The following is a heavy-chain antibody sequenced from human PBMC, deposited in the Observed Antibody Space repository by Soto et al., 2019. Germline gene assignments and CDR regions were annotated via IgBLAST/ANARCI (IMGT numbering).Heavy chain of an antibody. CDR2: ISSSGSTI. Sequence: GGSLRLSCAASGFTFSSYEMNWVRQAPGKGLEWVSYISSSGSTIYYADSVKGRFTISRDNAKNSLYLQMNSLRAEDTAVYYWARASIRWGGAFDIWGQGKMVNVSS. J-gene: IGHJ3*02. CDR1: GFTFSSYE. V-gene: IGHV3-48*03. CDR3: ARASIRWGGAFDI. D-gene: IGHD1-20*01.